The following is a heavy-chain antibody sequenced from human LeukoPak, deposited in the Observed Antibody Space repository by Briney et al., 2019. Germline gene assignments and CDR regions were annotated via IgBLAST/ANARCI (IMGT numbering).Heavy chain of an antibody. CDR1: GFTLTTYG. D-gene: IGHD5-18*01. V-gene: IGHV3-23*01. CDR3: AKRIQLWLFDY. CDR2: ISGSGGST. J-gene: IGHJ4*02. Sequence: GGSLRLSCLTSGFTLTTYGMHWVRQAPGKGLEWVSAISGSGGSTYYADSVKGRFTISRDNSKNTLYLQMNSLRAEDTAVYYCAKRIQLWLFDYWGQGTLVTVSS.